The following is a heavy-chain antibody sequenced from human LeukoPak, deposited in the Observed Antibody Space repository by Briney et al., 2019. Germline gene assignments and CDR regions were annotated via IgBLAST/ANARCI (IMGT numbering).Heavy chain of an antibody. D-gene: IGHD2-2*01. CDR1: GFTFSSYA. CDR3: AKGEYQLLSYYYGMDV. CDR2: ISYDGSNK. J-gene: IGHJ6*02. Sequence: GRSLRLSCAASGFTFSSYAMHWVRQAPGKGLEWVAVISYDGSNKYYADSVKGRFTISRDNSKNTLYLQMNSLRAEDTAVYYCAKGEYQLLSYYYGMDVWGQGTTVTVSS. V-gene: IGHV3-30*01.